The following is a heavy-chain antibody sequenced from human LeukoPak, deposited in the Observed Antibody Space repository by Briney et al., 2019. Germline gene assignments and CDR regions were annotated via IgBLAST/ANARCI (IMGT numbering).Heavy chain of an antibody. CDR3: ARDFKRITMVRGDNDAFDI. CDR1: GYTLTELS. J-gene: IGHJ3*02. D-gene: IGHD3-10*01. CDR2: FDPEDGET. Sequence: ASVKVSCKVSGYTLTELSMHWVRQAPGKGLEWMGGFDPEDGETIYAQKFQGRVTMTRDMSTSTVYMELSSLRSEDTAVYYCARDFKRITMVRGDNDAFDIWGQGTMVTVSS. V-gene: IGHV1-24*01.